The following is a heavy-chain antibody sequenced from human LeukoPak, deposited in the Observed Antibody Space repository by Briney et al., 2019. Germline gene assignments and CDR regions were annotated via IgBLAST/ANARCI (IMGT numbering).Heavy chain of an antibody. Sequence: GGSLRLSCAASGFSFRHYGMHWVRQAPGKGLEWVAVIWDDPSNKYHADSVKGRFTISRDNSKNTLYLQINSATIENTAVYNCARSRDRESAYTYSGDDYWGQGTLVIVSS. CDR2: IWDDPSNK. J-gene: IGHJ4*02. CDR1: GFSFRHYG. D-gene: IGHD2-15*01. V-gene: IGHV3-33*01. CDR3: ARSRDRESAYTYSGDDY.